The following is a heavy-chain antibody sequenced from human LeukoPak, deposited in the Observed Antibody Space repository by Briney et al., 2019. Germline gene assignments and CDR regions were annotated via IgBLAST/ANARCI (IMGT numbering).Heavy chain of an antibody. CDR3: ARVVGSYYGSGSYPHYFDY. Sequence: ASVKVSCKASGYTFTSYYMHWVRQAPGQGLEWMGIINPSGGSTSYAQKFQGRVTMTRDTSTSTVYMELSSLRSEDTAVYYCARVVGSYYGSGSYPHYFDYWGQGTLVTVSS. CDR1: GYTFTSYY. CDR2: INPSGGST. V-gene: IGHV1-46*01. D-gene: IGHD3-10*01. J-gene: IGHJ4*02.